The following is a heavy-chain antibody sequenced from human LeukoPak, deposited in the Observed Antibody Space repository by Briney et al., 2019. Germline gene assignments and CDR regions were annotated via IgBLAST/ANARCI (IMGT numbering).Heavy chain of an antibody. Sequence: PGGSLRLSCAASGFTVSSNYMSWVRQAPGKGLEWVSVIYSGGSTYYADSVKGRFTISRDNSKNTLYLQMNSLRAEDTAVYYCPLAYCSSTSCPPGLWGQGTLVTVSS. CDR3: PLAYCSSTSCPPGL. J-gene: IGHJ4*02. V-gene: IGHV3-53*05. D-gene: IGHD2-2*01. CDR2: IYSGGST. CDR1: GFTVSSNY.